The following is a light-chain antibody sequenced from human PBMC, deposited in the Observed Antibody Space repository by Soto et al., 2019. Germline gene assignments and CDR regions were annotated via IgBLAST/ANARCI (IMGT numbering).Light chain of an antibody. J-gene: IGLJ1*01. CDR1: SSDVGGYNY. V-gene: IGLV2-14*01. CDR3: SSYTSSSTPYV. Sequence: QSVLTQPASVSGSPGQSITISCTGTSSDVGGYNYVSWYQQHPGKAPKLMIYDVSNRPSGVSNRFSGSKSGNTASLTISGLWAEDESYYYCSSYTSSSTPYVFGTGSKLTVL. CDR2: DVS.